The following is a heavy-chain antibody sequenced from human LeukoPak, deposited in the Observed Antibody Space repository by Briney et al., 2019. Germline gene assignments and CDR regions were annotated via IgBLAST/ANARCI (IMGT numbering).Heavy chain of an antibody. CDR3: AKVMPPGRIRFYSYYMDV. V-gene: IGHV3-23*01. CDR2: INGDGGTT. Sequence: GGSLRLSCAASGFTFSTYAMSWVRQAPGKGLEWVSTINGDGGTTYYADSVKGRFTISRDKSKNTLSLQMNGLRVEDTAVYYCAKVMPPGRIRFYSYYMDVWGKGTTVTVS. CDR1: GFTFSTYA. D-gene: IGHD2-15*01. J-gene: IGHJ6*03.